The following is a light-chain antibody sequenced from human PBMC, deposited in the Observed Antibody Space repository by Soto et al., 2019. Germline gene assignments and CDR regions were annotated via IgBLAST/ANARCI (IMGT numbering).Light chain of an antibody. CDR3: QQYYSTPDT. V-gene: IGKV4-1*01. CDR2: WAY. J-gene: IGKJ2*01. Sequence: DIVMTQSPDSLAVSLGERATINCKSSQNILFSSNNKYYLAWYQQKPGQPPKLLIYWAYTRKSGVPDRFSGSGSGTXFTLTISSLQAEDVAVYYCQQYYSTPDTFGQGTKLEIK. CDR1: QNILFSSNNKYY.